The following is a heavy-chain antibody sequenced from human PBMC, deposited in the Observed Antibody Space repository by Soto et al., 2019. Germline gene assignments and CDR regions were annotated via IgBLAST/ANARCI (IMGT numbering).Heavy chain of an antibody. CDR1: GFAFNTYG. Sequence: QVQLLESGGGVVQPGGSLRLSCAASGFAFNTYGMHWVRQAPGKGLEWVAVISYEESNIFYADSVKGRFTISRDNSKNMLYLQMNSLTVEDTAIYYAGATSDLGGAFDIWGQGTMVTVSS. V-gene: IGHV3-30*03. D-gene: IGHD3-10*01. J-gene: IGHJ3*02. CDR3: GATSDLGGAFDI. CDR2: ISYEESNI.